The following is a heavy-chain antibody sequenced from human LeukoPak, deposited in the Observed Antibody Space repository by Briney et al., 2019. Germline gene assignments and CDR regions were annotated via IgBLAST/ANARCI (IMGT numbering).Heavy chain of an antibody. CDR2: INPNSGDT. V-gene: IGHV1-2*02. D-gene: IGHD3-16*01. CDR1: GYTFTSYD. J-gene: IGHJ4*02. Sequence: GTPVKVSCKASGYTFTSYDINWVRQATGQGLEWMGWINPNSGDTNYAQKFQGRVTMTRDTSISTAYMELSRLRSDDTAVYYCARVRYRLAETYIDYWGQGTLVTVSS. CDR3: ARVRYRLAETYIDY.